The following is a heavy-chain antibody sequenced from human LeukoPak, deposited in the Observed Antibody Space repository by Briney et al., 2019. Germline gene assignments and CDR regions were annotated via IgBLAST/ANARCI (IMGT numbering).Heavy chain of an antibody. CDR2: IRSKAYGGTT. V-gene: IGHV3-49*03. D-gene: IGHD3-16*01. J-gene: IGHJ4*02. CDR3: TRLSVWGSRHFDY. CDR1: GFTFGDYA. Sequence: PGGSLRLSCTASGFTFGDYAMSWFRQAPGKGLEWVGFIRSKAYGGTTEYAASVKGRFTISRDDSKSIAYLQMNSLKTEDTAVYYCTRLSVWGSRHFDYWGQGTLVTVSS.